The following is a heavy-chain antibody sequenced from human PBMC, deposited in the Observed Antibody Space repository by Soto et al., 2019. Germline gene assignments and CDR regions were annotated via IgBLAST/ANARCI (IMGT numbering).Heavy chain of an antibody. Sequence: SETLSLTCAVSGGSISSSNWWSWVRQPPGKGLEWIGEIYHSGSTNYNPSLKSRVTISVDKSKNQFSLKLSSVTAADTAVYYCARDGYSSSWPMRAFDIWGQGTMVTVSS. CDR2: IYHSGST. V-gene: IGHV4-4*02. J-gene: IGHJ3*02. D-gene: IGHD6-13*01. CDR1: GGSISSSNW. CDR3: ARDGYSSSWPMRAFDI.